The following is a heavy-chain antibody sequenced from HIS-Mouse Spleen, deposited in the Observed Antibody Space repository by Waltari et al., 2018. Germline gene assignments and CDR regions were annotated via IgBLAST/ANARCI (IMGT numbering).Heavy chain of an antibody. D-gene: IGHD2-21*02. CDR3: ARVTAAADAFDI. Sequence: EVQLVESGGGLVQPGGSLRLSCAASGFTVSSNYMSWVRQAPGKGVEWVSVIYSGGSKYYADSVKGRFTISRDNSKNTLYLQMNSLRAEDTAVYYCARVTAAADAFDIWGQGTMVTVSS. V-gene: IGHV3-66*01. CDR2: IYSGGSK. CDR1: GFTVSSNY. J-gene: IGHJ3*02.